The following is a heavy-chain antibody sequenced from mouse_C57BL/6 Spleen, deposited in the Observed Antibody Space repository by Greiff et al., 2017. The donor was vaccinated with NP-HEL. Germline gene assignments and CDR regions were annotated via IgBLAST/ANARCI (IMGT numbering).Heavy chain of an antibody. CDR1: GYTFTSYW. V-gene: IGHV1-50*01. CDR3: ARGGNYRFDY. Sequence: QVQLKQPGAELVKPGASVKLSCKASGYTFTSYWMQWVKQRPGQGLEWIGEIDPSDSYTNYNQKFKGKATLTVDTSSSTAYKQLSSLTSEDSAVYYCARGGNYRFDYWGQGTTLTVSS. CDR2: IDPSDSYT. J-gene: IGHJ2*01. D-gene: IGHD2-1*01.